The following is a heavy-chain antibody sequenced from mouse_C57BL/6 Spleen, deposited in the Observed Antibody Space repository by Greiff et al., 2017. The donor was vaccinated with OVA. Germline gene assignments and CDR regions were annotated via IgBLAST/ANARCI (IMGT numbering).Heavy chain of an antibody. D-gene: IGHD1-1*01. V-gene: IGHV1-69*01. Sequence: VQLQQPGAELVMPGASVKLSCKASGYTFTSYWMHWVKQRPGQGLEWIGEIDPSDSYTNYNQKFKGKSTLTVDKSSSTAYMQLSSLTSEDSAVYYCARRNYGSSYVWYFDVGGTGTTVTVSS. J-gene: IGHJ1*03. CDR2: IDPSDSYT. CDR1: GYTFTSYW. CDR3: ARRNYGSSYVWYFDV.